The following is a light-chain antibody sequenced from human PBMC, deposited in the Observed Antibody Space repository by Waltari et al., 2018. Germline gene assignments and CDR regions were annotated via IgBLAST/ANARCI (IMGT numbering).Light chain of an antibody. J-gene: IGLJ3*02. CDR1: STDAGEDTY. Sequence: HSALTHPPSASGSPGQSVTISCSAISTDAGEDTYVSWYQQRPGNAPKLIIYDSIKRPSGIPHRFSGSKSADTASLTVSGLLPEDEANYYCSSSAVTSVLFGGGTKLTV. CDR2: DSI. V-gene: IGLV2-8*01. CDR3: SSSAVTSVL.